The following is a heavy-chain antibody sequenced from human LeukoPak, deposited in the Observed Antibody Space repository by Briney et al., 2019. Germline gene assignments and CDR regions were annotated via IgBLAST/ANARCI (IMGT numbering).Heavy chain of an antibody. J-gene: IGHJ1*01. CDR2: IIPIFGTA. Sequence: SVKVSCKASGGTLSSYAISWVRQAPGQGLEWMGGIIPIFGTANYAQKFQGRVTTTTDESTSTAYMELSSLRSEDTAVYYCARGSKEVNEYFQHWGQGTLVTVSS. D-gene: IGHD2-2*01. CDR1: GGTLSSYA. CDR3: ARGSKEVNEYFQH. V-gene: IGHV1-69*05.